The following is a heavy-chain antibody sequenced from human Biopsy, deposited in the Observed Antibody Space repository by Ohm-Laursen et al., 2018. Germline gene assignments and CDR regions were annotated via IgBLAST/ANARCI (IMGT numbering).Heavy chain of an antibody. D-gene: IGHD2-15*01. CDR2: IYGGGSPV. CDR3: ARAYPPPGRRLVVVAGDFDC. CDR1: GVTLSGYA. Sequence: SLRLSCAASGVTLSGYAMNWVRQAPGKGMEWISYIYGGGSPVSYADSVKGRFTISRDNAQNSLYLQKNSLRAEDTAVYYCARAYPPPGRRLVVVAGDFDCWGQGTRVTVSS. V-gene: IGHV3-48*04. J-gene: IGHJ4*02.